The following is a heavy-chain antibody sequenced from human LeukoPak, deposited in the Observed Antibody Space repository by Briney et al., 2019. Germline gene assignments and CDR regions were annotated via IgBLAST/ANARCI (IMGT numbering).Heavy chain of an antibody. CDR2: ISHVGST. Sequence: PSETLSLTCAVYGGSLSGYCWSWIRQPPGKGLEWIGEISHVGSTSYNPSLKSRVTISIDTSKNQFSLKLTSVTAADSSVYYCARRKPDGYDAHWGRGTLVTVSS. CDR3: ARRKPDGYDAH. V-gene: IGHV4-34*01. CDR1: GGSLSGYC. J-gene: IGHJ4*02. D-gene: IGHD5-24*01.